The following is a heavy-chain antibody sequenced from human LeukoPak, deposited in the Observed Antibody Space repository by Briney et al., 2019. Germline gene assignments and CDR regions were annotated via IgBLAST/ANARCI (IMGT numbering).Heavy chain of an antibody. CDR1: GGSISSSSYY. V-gene: IGHV4-39*01. CDR3: ARAGYCSSTSCLLKGYYFDY. Sequence: SETLSLTCTVSGGSISSSSYYWGWIRQPPGKGLEWIGSIYYSGSTYYNPSLKSRVTISVDTSKNQFSLKLSSVTAADTAVYYCARAGYCSSTSCLLKGYYFDYWGQGTLVTVSS. J-gene: IGHJ4*02. CDR2: IYYSGST. D-gene: IGHD2-2*03.